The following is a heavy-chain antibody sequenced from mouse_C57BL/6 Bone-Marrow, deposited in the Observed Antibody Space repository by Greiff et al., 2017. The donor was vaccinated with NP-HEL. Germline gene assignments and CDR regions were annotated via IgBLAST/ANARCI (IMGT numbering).Heavy chain of an antibody. D-gene: IGHD1-1*01. Sequence: QVQLQQSGAELARPGASVKLSCKASGYTFTSYGISWVKQRPGQGLEWIGEIYPRSGNTYYNEKFKGKATLTADKSSSTAYMQLRSLTSEDSAVYFCASPALLLTTGVGGWYFDVWGTGTTVTVSS. CDR2: IYPRSGNT. V-gene: IGHV1-81*01. CDR3: ASPALLLTTGVGGWYFDV. J-gene: IGHJ1*03. CDR1: GYTFTSYG.